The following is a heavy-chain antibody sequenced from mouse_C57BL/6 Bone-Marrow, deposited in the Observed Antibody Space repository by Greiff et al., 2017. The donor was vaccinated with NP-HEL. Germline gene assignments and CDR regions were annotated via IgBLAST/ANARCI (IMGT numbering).Heavy chain of an antibody. V-gene: IGHV1-81*01. CDR2: IYPRSGNT. CDR1: GYTFTSYG. Sequence: QVQLQQSGAELARPGASVKLSCKASGYTFTSYGISWVKQRPGQGLEWIGEIYPRSGNTYYNEKFKGKATLTADKSSSTAYMELRSLTSEDSAVYFCAIIPFDYWGQGTTLTVSS. J-gene: IGHJ2*01. CDR3: AIIPFDY.